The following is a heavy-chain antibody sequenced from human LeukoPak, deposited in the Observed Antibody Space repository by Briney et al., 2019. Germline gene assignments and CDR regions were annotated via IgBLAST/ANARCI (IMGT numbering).Heavy chain of an antibody. CDR3: ARVRPPGKVGGVYFDY. Sequence: SETLSLTCTVSGGSVSSGSYYWSWIRQPPGKGLEWIGYIYYSGSTNYNPSLKSRVTISVDTSKNQFSLKLSSVTAADTAVYYCARVRPPGKVGGVYFDYWGQGTLVTVSP. D-gene: IGHD6-6*01. CDR2: IYYSGST. J-gene: IGHJ4*02. V-gene: IGHV4-61*01. CDR1: GGSVSSGSYY.